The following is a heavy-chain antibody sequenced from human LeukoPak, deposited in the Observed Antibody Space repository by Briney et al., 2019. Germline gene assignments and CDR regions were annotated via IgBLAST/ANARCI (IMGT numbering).Heavy chain of an antibody. D-gene: IGHD2-15*01. CDR1: GGSFSGYY. J-gene: IGHJ6*03. Sequence: PSETLSLTCAVYGGSFSGYYWSWIRQPPGKGLEWIGEINHSGSTNYNPSLKSRVTISVDTSKNQFSLKLSSVTAADTAVYYCAREVACSGGSCYLRPRSDGTHYYYYYMDVWGKGTTVTVSS. CDR3: AREVACSGGSCYLRPRSDGTHYYYYYMDV. V-gene: IGHV4-34*01. CDR2: INHSGST.